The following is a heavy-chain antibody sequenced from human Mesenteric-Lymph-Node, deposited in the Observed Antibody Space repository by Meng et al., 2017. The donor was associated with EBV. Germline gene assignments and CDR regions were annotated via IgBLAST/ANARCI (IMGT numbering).Heavy chain of an antibody. CDR2: IYLGDSDT. Sequence: GAEVRKPGESLKISSKASGYSFPIYWIGWVRQMHGKGLEWMGIIYLGDSDTRYSPSFHGQVTISADKSISTAYLQWSSLKASDTAMYYCARQQGNSGGDYWGQGTLVTVSS. V-gene: IGHV5-51*01. CDR1: GYSFPIYW. D-gene: IGHD4-23*01. CDR3: ARQQGNSGGDY. J-gene: IGHJ4*02.